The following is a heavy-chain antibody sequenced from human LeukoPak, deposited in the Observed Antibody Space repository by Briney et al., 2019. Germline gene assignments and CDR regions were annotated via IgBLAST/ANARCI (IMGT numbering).Heavy chain of an antibody. CDR3: ARGVTITIFGVVRNGDAFDI. CDR2: INPNSGGT. CDR1: GYTFTGYY. Sequence: GASVKVSCKASGYTFTGYYMHWVRQAPGQGLEWMGRINPNSGGTNYAQKFQGRVTMTRDTSISTAYMELNRLRSDDTAVYYCARGVTITIFGVVRNGDAFDIWGQGTMVTVSS. J-gene: IGHJ3*02. V-gene: IGHV1-2*06. D-gene: IGHD3-3*01.